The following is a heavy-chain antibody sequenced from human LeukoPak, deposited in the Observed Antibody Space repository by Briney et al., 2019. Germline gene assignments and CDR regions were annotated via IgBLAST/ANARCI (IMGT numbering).Heavy chain of an antibody. D-gene: IGHD5-24*01. V-gene: IGHV3-74*01. J-gene: IGHJ3*02. Sequence: GGSLRLSCAASGFTFSSYAMSWVRQAPGKGLVWVSRINSDGSNTYYADSVKGRFTISRDNAKNTLYLQMNSLRAEDTAVYYFARGTGYNVFDIWGQGTMVTVSS. CDR1: GFTFSSYA. CDR2: INSDGSNT. CDR3: ARGTGYNVFDI.